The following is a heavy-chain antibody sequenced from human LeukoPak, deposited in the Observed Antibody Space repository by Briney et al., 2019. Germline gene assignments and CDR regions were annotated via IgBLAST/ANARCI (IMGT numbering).Heavy chain of an antibody. CDR1: GFTFSSYW. CDR2: INHNGNVN. Sequence: GGSLRLSCAASGFTFSSYWMNWARQAPGKGLEWVASINHNGNVNYYGDSVKGRFTISRDNAKNSLYLQISNLRAEDTAVYFCARGGGLDVWGQGATVTVSS. CDR3: ARGGGLDV. D-gene: IGHD3-16*01. V-gene: IGHV3-7*03. J-gene: IGHJ6*02.